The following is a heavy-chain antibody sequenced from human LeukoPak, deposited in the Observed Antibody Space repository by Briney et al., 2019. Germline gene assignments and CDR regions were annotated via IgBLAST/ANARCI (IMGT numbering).Heavy chain of an antibody. CDR2: ISSSSTI. Sequence: GGSLRLSCAASGFTFSSYSMNWVRQAPGKGLEWVSYISSSSTIYYADSVKGRFTISRDNAKNSLYLQMNSLRAEDTAVYYCAREGHLYSSGWYLDAFDIWGQGTMVTVSS. D-gene: IGHD6-19*01. CDR1: GFTFSSYS. CDR3: AREGHLYSSGWYLDAFDI. V-gene: IGHV3-48*01. J-gene: IGHJ3*02.